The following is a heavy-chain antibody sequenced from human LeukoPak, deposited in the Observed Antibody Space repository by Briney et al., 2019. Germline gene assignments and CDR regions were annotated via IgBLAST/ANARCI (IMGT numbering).Heavy chain of an antibody. J-gene: IGHJ5*01. CDR2: IKQDGSDR. D-gene: IGHD3-3*01. Sequence: GSLRLSCAASGFTFRNYWMSWVRQVPGTGLEWVANIKQDGSDRNYVTSVRGRFTISRDNAESSLYLQMNSLRAEDTAVYYCARSRGGGITIFGAPRPAFDSWGQGTLVTVSS. CDR1: GFTFRNYW. CDR3: ARSRGGGITIFGAPRPAFDS. V-gene: IGHV3-7*01.